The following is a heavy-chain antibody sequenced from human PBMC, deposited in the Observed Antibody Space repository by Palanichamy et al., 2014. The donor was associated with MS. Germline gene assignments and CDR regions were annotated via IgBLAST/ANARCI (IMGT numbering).Heavy chain of an antibody. CDR1: GYTFADYW. D-gene: IGHD2-2*03. CDR2: IYPSDSDT. V-gene: IGHV5-51*01. CDR3: ARRYDFSIGYYSHYALDV. J-gene: IGHJ6*02. Sequence: EVQLVQSGAEVKKPGESLKISCKASGYTFADYWIGWVRQMPGKGLEWMGVIYPSDSDTRYSPSFQGQVVISVDRTIKTAYLQWSGLKASDTAIYFCARRYDFSIGYYSHYALDVWGQGTTVTV.